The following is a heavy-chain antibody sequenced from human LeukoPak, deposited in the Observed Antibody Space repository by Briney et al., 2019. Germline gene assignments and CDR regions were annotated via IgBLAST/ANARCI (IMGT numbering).Heavy chain of an antibody. CDR2: INGKGDSA. CDR3: ARVAVGATFDF. CDR1: GFTFDDYA. V-gene: IGHV3-20*04. Sequence: PGGSLRLSCAASGFTFDDYAMNWVRQAPGKGLEWVSGINGKGDSAGYAVSVKGRLTISRDNAKNSLHLQMNSLRAEDTALYYCARVAVGATFDFWGQGTLVTVS. D-gene: IGHD1-26*01. J-gene: IGHJ4*02.